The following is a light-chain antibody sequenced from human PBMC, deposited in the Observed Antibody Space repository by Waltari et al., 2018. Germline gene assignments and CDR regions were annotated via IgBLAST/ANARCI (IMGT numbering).Light chain of an antibody. CDR1: SPNIGAGYD. CDR2: GNN. Sequence: QSVLTQPPSVSGAPGQRVAISCTGSSPNIGAGYDVHWYQQLPRTAPNLLIYGNNNRPSGVPDRFFGSTYGTSASLAITGLQAEDEADYYCQSYDTSLSVVFGGGTKLTVL. CDR3: QSYDTSLSVV. V-gene: IGLV1-40*01. J-gene: IGLJ3*02.